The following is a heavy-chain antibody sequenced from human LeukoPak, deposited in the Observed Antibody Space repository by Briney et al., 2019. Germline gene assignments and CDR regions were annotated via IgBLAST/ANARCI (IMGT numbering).Heavy chain of an antibody. Sequence: GASVKVSCKASGYTFTSYAMHWVRQAPGQRLEWMGWINAGNGNTKYSQKFQGRVTTTRDTSASTAYMELSSLRSEDTAVYYCARDRSGQWLAFDYWGQGTLVTVSS. V-gene: IGHV1-3*01. CDR3: ARDRSGQWLAFDY. J-gene: IGHJ4*02. D-gene: IGHD6-19*01. CDR1: GYTFTSYA. CDR2: INAGNGNT.